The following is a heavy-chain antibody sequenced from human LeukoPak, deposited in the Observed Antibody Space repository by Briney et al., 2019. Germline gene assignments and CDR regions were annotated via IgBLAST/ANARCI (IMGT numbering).Heavy chain of an antibody. V-gene: IGHV1-69*01. CDR1: GGTFSSYA. Sequence: SVKVSCKASGGTFSSYAISWVRQAPGQGLEWMGGIIPIFGTANYAQKFQGRVTITADESTSTAYMELSSLRSEDTAVYYCARPRKGYYDSSGYSPFDYWGQGTLVTVSS. D-gene: IGHD3-22*01. CDR2: IIPIFGTA. CDR3: ARPRKGYYDSSGYSPFDY. J-gene: IGHJ4*02.